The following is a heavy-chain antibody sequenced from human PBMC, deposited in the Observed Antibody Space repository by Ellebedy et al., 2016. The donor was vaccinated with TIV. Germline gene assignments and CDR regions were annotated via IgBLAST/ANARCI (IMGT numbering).Heavy chain of an antibody. Sequence: ASVKVSXXVSGYTLTELSMHWVRQAPGKGLEWMGGFDPEDGETIYAQKFQGRVTMTEDTSTVTAYMELSSLRSEDTAVYYCATDYHPYYDLRPLPFNPWGQGTLVTVSS. V-gene: IGHV1-24*01. CDR1: GYTLTELS. CDR3: ATDYHPYYDLRPLPFNP. D-gene: IGHD3-3*01. CDR2: FDPEDGET. J-gene: IGHJ5*02.